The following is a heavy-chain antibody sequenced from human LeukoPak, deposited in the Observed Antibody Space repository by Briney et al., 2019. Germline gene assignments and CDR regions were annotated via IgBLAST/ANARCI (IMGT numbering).Heavy chain of an antibody. D-gene: IGHD2-2*01. Sequence: GGSLRLSCAASGFIFSSYSMNWVRQAPGKGLEWVSSISSSNSHIYYVDSVKGRFTISRDNAKNSLYLQMNSLRAEDTAVYYCARDPSSGHYQESGDAFDIWGQGTMVTVSS. CDR3: ARDPSSGHYQESGDAFDI. V-gene: IGHV3-21*01. CDR1: GFIFSSYS. CDR2: ISSSNSHI. J-gene: IGHJ3*02.